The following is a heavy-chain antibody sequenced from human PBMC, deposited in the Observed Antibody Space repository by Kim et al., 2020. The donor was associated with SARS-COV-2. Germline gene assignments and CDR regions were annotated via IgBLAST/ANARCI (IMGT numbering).Heavy chain of an antibody. J-gene: IGHJ4*02. CDR3: FRGGVDF. CDR1: GFTFSDSW. CDR2: INHDGTST. D-gene: IGHD3-10*01. V-gene: IGHV3-74*01. Sequence: GGSLRLSCAASGFTFSDSWMDWVRQTAGGGLLWVARINHDGTSTYYPDSVKGRFAISRDNSKNTLYLQMNSLRTEDTAVYYCFRGGVDFWGQGTLVTVSA.